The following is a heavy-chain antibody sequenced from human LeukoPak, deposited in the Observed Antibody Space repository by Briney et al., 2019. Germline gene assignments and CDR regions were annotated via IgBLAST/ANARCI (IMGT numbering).Heavy chain of an antibody. J-gene: IGHJ6*02. Sequence: ASVKVSCKASGYTFTGYYMHWVRQAPGQGLEWMGIINSSGGSTSYAQKFQGRVPMTRDTSTSTVYMELSSLRSEDTAVYYCARDLHGMDVWGQGTTVTVSS. CDR1: GYTFTGYY. V-gene: IGHV1-46*01. CDR2: INSSGGST. CDR3: ARDLHGMDV.